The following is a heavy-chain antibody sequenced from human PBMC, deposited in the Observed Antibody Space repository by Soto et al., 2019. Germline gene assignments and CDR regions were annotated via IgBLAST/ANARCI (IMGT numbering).Heavy chain of an antibody. CDR1: GLTFDDYA. V-gene: IGHV3-43D*04. D-gene: IGHD6-13*01. CDR2: ISWDGGST. CDR3: AKDMGAAAGNYGMDV. J-gene: IGHJ6*02. Sequence: EVQLVESGGVVVQPGGSLRLSCAASGLTFDDYAMHWVRQAPGKGLDWVSLISWDGGSTYYANSVKGRFTISRDNSKNSLYLQMNSLRAEDTALYYCAKDMGAAAGNYGMDVWGQGTTVTVSS.